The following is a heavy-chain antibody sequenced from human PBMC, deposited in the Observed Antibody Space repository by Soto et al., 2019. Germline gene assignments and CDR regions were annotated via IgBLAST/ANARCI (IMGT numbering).Heavy chain of an antibody. CDR2: IWHGGSET. D-gene: IGHD3-16*02. CDR3: AKDLNLEGYDYIWGSYRPSPRAAFDI. Sequence: GGSLRLSCVVPGSIFIGYGMHWVRQAPGKGLEWVAVIWHGGSETYYADSVKGRFTISRDNSKHTLYLQMNSLRAEDTAVYYCAKDLNLEGYDYIWGSYRPSPRAAFDIWGQGTMVTVSS. V-gene: IGHV3-33*06. CDR1: GSIFIGYG. J-gene: IGHJ3*02.